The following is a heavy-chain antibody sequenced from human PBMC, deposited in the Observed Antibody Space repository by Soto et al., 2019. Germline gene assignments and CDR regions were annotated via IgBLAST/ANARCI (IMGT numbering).Heavy chain of an antibody. D-gene: IGHD3-10*01. V-gene: IGHV1-8*01. J-gene: IGHJ4*02. Sequence: GASVKVSCKASGYTFTSYDINWVRQATGQGLEWMGWMNPNSGNTGYAQKFQGRATMTRNTSISTAYMELSSLRSEDTAVYYCARGGVFFFAAPTNPFDYWGQGTLVTVS. CDR1: GYTFTSYD. CDR2: MNPNSGNT. CDR3: ARGGVFFFAAPTNPFDY.